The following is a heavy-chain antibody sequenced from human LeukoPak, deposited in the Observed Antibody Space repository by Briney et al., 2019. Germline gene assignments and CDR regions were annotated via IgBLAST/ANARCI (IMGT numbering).Heavy chain of an antibody. D-gene: IGHD3-10*01. CDR2: IYTSGST. J-gene: IGHJ6*02. Sequence: SETLSLTYTVSGGSISSYYWSWIRQPAGKGLGWIGRIYTSGSTNYNPSLKSRVTMSVDTSKNQFSLKLSSVTAADTAVYYCAREEITMVRGVKTYYYYYGMDVWGQGTTVTVSS. V-gene: IGHV4-4*07. CDR1: GGSISSYY. CDR3: AREEITMVRGVKTYYYYYGMDV.